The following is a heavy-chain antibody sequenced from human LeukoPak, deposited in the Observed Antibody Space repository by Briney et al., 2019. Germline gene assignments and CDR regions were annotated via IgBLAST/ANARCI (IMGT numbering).Heavy chain of an antibody. V-gene: IGHV4-31*03. Sequence: SETLSLTCTVSGGSISSGGYYWSWIRQHPGKGLEWIGYIYYSGSTYYNPSLKSRVTISVDTSKNQFSLKLSSVTAADTAVYYCASHTTYYYDSSGPFDYWGQGTLVTVSS. J-gene: IGHJ4*02. CDR2: IYYSGST. CDR1: GGSISSGGYY. CDR3: ASHTTYYYDSSGPFDY. D-gene: IGHD3-22*01.